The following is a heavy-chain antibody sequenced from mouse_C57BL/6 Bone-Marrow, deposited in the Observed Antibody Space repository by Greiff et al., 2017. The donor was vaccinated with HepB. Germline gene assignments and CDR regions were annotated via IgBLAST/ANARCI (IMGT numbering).Heavy chain of an antibody. Sequence: EVHLVESGGGLVKPGGSLKLSCAASGFTFSSYALSWVRQTPEKRLEWVATISDGGSYTYYPDNVKGRFTISRDNAKNNLYLQMSHLKSEDTAMYYCASGLEVYYYAMDYWGQGTSVTVSS. V-gene: IGHV5-4*01. CDR1: GFTFSSYA. J-gene: IGHJ4*01. CDR2: ISDGGSYT. CDR3: ASGLEVYYYAMDY. D-gene: IGHD2-14*01.